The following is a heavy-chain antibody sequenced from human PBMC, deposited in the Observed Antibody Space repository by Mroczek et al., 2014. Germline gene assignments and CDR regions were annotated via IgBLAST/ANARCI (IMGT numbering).Heavy chain of an antibody. J-gene: IGHJ4*02. V-gene: IGHV3-15*01. Sequence: VQLVQSGGGLVKPGGSLRLSCAASGFTFSNAWMSWVRQAPGKGLEWVGRIKSKTDGGTTDYAAPVKGRFTISRDDSKNTLYLQMNSLKTEDTAVYYCTTSPLITMIVANWGQGTLVTVSS. D-gene: IGHD3-22*01. CDR1: GFTFSNAW. CDR2: IKSKTDGGTT. CDR3: TTSPLITMIVAN.